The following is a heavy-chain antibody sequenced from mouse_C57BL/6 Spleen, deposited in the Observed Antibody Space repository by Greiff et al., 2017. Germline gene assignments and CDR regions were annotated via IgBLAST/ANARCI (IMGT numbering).Heavy chain of an antibody. J-gene: IGHJ2*01. Sequence: QVQLQQPGAELVLPGASVKLSCTASGYTFTSYWLHWVKQRPGQGLEWIGEIDPSDSYTNYTQKFKGQSTLTVDKSSSTAYMQLSSLTSEDSAVYYCARSHYYYGSSPYYFDYWGQGTTLTVSS. V-gene: IGHV1-69*01. CDR2: IDPSDSYT. D-gene: IGHD1-1*01. CDR1: GYTFTSYW. CDR3: ARSHYYYGSSPYYFDY.